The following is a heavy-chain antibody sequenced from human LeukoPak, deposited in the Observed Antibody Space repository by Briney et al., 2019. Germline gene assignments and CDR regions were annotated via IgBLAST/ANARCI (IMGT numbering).Heavy chain of an antibody. V-gene: IGHV1-2*04. D-gene: IGHD5-12*01. CDR2: INPNSGGT. J-gene: IGHJ6*03. CDR3: ARGVYSGYDLDFYYYYMDV. Sequence: PGGSLKLSCAASGYTFTGYYMHWVRQAPGQGLEWMGWINPNSGGTNYAQKFQGWVTMTRDTSISTAYMELSRLRSDDTAVYYCARGVYSGYDLDFYYYYMDVWGKGTTVTVSS. CDR1: GYTFTGYY.